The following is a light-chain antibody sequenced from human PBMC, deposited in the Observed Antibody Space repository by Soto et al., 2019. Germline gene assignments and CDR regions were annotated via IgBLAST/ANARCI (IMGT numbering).Light chain of an antibody. CDR1: SSDVGSYNL. V-gene: IGLV2-23*01. J-gene: IGLJ1*01. CDR2: EDS. CDR3: CSYAGSSTSLYV. Sequence: QSVLTQPASVSGSPGQSITISCTGTSSDVGSYNLVSWYQQPPGKAPKLMIYEDSKRPSGISNRFSGSKSGNTASLTISGLQAEDEADYYCCSYAGSSTSLYVFGTGTKVTVL.